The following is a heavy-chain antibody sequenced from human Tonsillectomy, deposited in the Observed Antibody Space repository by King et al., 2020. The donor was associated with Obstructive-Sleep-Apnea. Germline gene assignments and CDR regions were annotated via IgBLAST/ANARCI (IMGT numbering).Heavy chain of an antibody. CDR1: GGPLSSNY. J-gene: IGHJ4*02. Sequence: QLQESGPGLVKPSETLSLTGPVSGGPLSSNYWNRIRQPPGKGLGWIGYLYNSETTKKNPSLMSRVTISVDTSNNQFSLKLSSVTAADTAVYYCARHSRPTGIAGYWGQGTLVTVSS. CDR2: LYNSETT. V-gene: IGHV4-59*08. CDR3: ARHSRPTGIAGY. D-gene: IGHD1-1*01.